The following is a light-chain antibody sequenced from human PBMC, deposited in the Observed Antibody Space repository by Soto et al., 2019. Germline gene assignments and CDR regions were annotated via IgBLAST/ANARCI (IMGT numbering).Light chain of an antibody. CDR1: SSDVGGYNY. V-gene: IGLV2-14*03. J-gene: IGLJ2*01. Sequence: QSALTQPASVSGSPGHSITISCTGTSSDVGGYNYVSWYQQHPGTAPKLMIYDVSNRPSGVSNRFSGSKSGNTASLTISGLQVEDEADYYCSSYTSSSTLFGGGTKLTVL. CDR2: DVS. CDR3: SSYTSSSTL.